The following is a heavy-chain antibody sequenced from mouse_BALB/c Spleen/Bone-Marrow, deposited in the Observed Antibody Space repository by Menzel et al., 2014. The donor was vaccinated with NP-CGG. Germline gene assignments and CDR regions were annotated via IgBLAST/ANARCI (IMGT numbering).Heavy chain of an antibody. CDR1: GYTFTNYW. Sequence: VQLQQSGAELVRPGASVKLSCKASGYTFTNYWMNWVKQRPEQGLEWIGRIDPYDSETHSNQKFKDKAILTVGKSSSTAYMQLSSLTSEDSAVYYCARRGTTVVDYFDVWGAGTTVTVSS. J-gene: IGHJ1*02. CDR3: ARRGTTVVDYFDV. CDR2: IDPYDSET. V-gene: IGHV1-52*01. D-gene: IGHD1-1*01.